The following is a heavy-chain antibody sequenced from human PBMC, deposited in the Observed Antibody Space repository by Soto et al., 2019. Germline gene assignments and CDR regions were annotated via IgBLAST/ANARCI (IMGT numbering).Heavy chain of an antibody. Sequence: EVQLVESGGGLVQPGRSLRLSCAASGFTFDDDAMHWVRQAPGKGLEWVSGISWNSGSIGYADSVKGRFTISRDNAKNSLYLQMNSLRAEATALYYCAKDKGRDDFWSGYYYYYYGMDVWGQGTTVTVSS. D-gene: IGHD3-3*01. J-gene: IGHJ6*02. CDR2: ISWNSGSI. CDR3: AKDKGRDDFWSGYYYYYYGMDV. CDR1: GFTFDDDA. V-gene: IGHV3-9*01.